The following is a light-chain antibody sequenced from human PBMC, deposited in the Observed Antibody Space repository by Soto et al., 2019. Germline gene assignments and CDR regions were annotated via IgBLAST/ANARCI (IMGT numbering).Light chain of an antibody. J-gene: IGKJ4*01. Sequence: AIRMTQSPSSFSASTGDRVTITCRASQGISSYLAWYQQKPGKAPQLLIYAASTLQSGVPSRFSGSGSGTDFTLTISYLQAEDFATYYCQQYYSYPRTFGGGTKVDIK. CDR2: AAS. V-gene: IGKV1-8*01. CDR1: QGISSY. CDR3: QQYYSYPRT.